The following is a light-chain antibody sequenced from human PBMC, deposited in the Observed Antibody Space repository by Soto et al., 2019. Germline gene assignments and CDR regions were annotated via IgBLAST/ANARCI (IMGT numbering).Light chain of an antibody. J-gene: IGLJ1*01. V-gene: IGLV2-14*01. CDR3: SSYTSSSTRV. Sequence: SQPGSVSGSRWQSITISCTGTSSDVGGYNYVSWYQQHPGKAPKLMIYDVSNRPSGVSNRFSGSKSGNTASLSISGLQAEDEADYYCSSYTSSSTRVFGTGTKV. CDR2: DVS. CDR1: SSDVGGYNY.